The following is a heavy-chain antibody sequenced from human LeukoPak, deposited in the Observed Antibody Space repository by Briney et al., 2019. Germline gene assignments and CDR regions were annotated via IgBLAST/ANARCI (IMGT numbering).Heavy chain of an antibody. CDR1: GGSISSSSYY. J-gene: IGHJ6*03. V-gene: IGHV4-39*07. CDR3: ARDEQMYSSSLAMDV. CDR2: IYYSGST. D-gene: IGHD6-6*01. Sequence: SETLSLTCTVSGGSISSSSYYWGWIRQPPGKGLEWIGSIYYSGSTYYNPSLKSRVTISVDTSKNQFSLKLSSVTAADTAVYYCARDEQMYSSSLAMDVWGKGTTVTVSS.